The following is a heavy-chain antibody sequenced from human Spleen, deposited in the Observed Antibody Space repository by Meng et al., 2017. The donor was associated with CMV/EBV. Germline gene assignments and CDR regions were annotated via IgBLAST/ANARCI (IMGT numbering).Heavy chain of an antibody. CDR2: INSAGTTT. CDR1: GFTFNNYW. V-gene: IGHV3-74*01. D-gene: IGHD1-26*01. J-gene: IGHJ6*02. CDR3: ATSGGELPVYYYYYYAMDV. Sequence: GESLKISCAVSGFTFNNYWMHWVRQAPGKGLVWVSRINSAGTTTGYADSVKGRFTISRDNAMNTLHLQMNSLRAEDTAVYYCATSGGELPVYYYYYYAMDVWGQGTTVTVSS.